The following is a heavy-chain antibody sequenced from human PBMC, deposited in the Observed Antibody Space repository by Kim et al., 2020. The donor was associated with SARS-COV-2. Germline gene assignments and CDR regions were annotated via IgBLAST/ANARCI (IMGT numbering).Heavy chain of an antibody. CDR3: LKGGWGWIWDY. D-gene: IGHD2-21*01. Sequence: GGSLRLSCTTSGFTFTGHAMSWVHQAPGKGLEWVSSIDGSDGTTYYVDSVKGRFSISRDDSKNTLYLPMSALRADDTAAYYCLKGGWGWIWDYWGQGTLVTVSS. CDR2: IDGSDGTT. CDR1: GFTFTGHA. V-gene: IGHV3-23*01. J-gene: IGHJ4*02.